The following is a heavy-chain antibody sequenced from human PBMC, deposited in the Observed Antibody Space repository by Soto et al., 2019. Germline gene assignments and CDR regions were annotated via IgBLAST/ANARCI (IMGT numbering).Heavy chain of an antibody. CDR1: GGTFSSYA. D-gene: IGHD3-10*01. V-gene: IGHV1-69*13. CDR3: AKAKVLWFGELTNWYHYYGMDV. J-gene: IGHJ6*02. CDR2: IIPIFGTA. Sequence: GASVKVSCKASGGTFSSYAISWVRQAPGQGLEWMGGIIPIFGTANYAQKFQGRVTITADESTSTAYMELSSLRSEDTAVHYCAKAKVLWFGELTNWYHYYGMDVWGQGTTVTVSS.